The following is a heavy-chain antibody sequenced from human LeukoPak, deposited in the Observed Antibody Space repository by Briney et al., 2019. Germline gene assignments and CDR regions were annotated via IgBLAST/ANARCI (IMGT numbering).Heavy chain of an antibody. V-gene: IGHV3-9*01. CDR2: INWNSGRI. CDR1: GFTFDDYA. D-gene: IGHD6-19*01. J-gene: IGHJ5*02. Sequence: PGRSLRLSCEVSGFTFDDYAMHWVRQAPGKGLEWVSGINWNSGRIGYADSVKGRFTISRDNAKNSLFLQMNSLRAEDTAVYYCARDPSSGWYLKGWFDPWGQGTLVTVSS. CDR3: ARDPSSGWYLKGWFDP.